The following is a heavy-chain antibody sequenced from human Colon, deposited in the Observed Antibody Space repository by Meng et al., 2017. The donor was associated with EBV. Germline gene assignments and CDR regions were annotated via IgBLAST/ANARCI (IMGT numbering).Heavy chain of an antibody. V-gene: IGHV4-31*03. CDR1: GGSISSGGYY. J-gene: IGHJ5*02. CDR3: ARASYGSGSPLGESWFDP. CDR2: IHSSGST. D-gene: IGHD3-10*01. Sequence: VQRQEAGPGLAKPSGTLSLTCTVSGGSISSGGYYWSWIRQHPGKGLEWIGYIHSSGSTYYNPSLRSRLTISVDTSKNQFSLKLSSVTAADTAVYYCARASYGSGSPLGESWFDPWGQGTLVTVSS.